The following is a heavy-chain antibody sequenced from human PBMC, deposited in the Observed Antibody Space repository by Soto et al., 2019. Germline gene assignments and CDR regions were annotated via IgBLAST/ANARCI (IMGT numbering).Heavy chain of an antibody. D-gene: IGHD6-13*01. Sequence: QVQLQQWGAGLLKPSETLSLTCAVYGGSFSGYYWSWIRQPPGKGLEWIGVINHSGSTNYNPSLKSRVTISVDTSKDQFSLKRSSVTAADTAVYYCARYSSSWYDGTYYYYYYMDVWGKGTTVTVSS. CDR3: ARYSSSWYDGTYYYYYYMDV. CDR2: INHSGST. CDR1: GGSFSGYY. V-gene: IGHV4-34*01. J-gene: IGHJ6*03.